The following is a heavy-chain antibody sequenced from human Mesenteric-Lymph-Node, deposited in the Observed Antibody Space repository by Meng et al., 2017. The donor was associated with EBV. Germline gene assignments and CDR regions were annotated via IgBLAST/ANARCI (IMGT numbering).Heavy chain of an antibody. D-gene: IGHD4-17*01. CDR2: IIPIYGRA. CDR1: GGTSSSYA. J-gene: IGHJ5*02. Sequence: QFGGKGKKPCSAVEISGWNYGGTSSSYAISGVRQSPGQGLEWMVGIIPIYGRANYAQRFQGRVTITADESTSTAYMELSILTSEDTAVYYCARGDDSGYYACSSWGQGTLVTVSS. CDR3: ARGDDSGYYACSS. V-gene: IGHV1-69*01.